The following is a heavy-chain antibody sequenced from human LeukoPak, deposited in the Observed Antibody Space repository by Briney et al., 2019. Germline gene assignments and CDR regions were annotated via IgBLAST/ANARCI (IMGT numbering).Heavy chain of an antibody. D-gene: IGHD3-16*01. V-gene: IGHV1-2*06. CDR1: GYTFTGYY. CDR2: INPNSGGT. J-gene: IGHJ4*02. CDR3: ARRRGEPNIFDY. Sequence: GASVKVSCKASGYTFTGYYMHWVRQAPGQGLEWMGRINPNSGGTSYAQKFQGRVTMTRDTSISTAYMELSRLRSDDTALYYCARRRGEPNIFDYWGQGTLVTVSS.